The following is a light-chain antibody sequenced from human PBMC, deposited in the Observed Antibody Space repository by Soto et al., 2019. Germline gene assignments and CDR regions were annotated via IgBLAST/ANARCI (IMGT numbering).Light chain of an antibody. Sequence: DIQMTQSPSTLSASVGDRVTITCRASQSISSWLAWYQQKPGKAPKVLIYKASSLESGVPSRFSGSGSGTEFTLTIISLQPDDFATYYCQQYNSSPLTFGGGTKVEIK. CDR1: QSISSW. J-gene: IGKJ4*01. V-gene: IGKV1-5*03. CDR2: KAS. CDR3: QQYNSSPLT.